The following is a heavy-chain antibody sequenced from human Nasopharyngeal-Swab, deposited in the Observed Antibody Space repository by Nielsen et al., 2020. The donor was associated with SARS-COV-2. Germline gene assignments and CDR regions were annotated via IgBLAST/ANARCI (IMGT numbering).Heavy chain of an antibody. D-gene: IGHD6-13*01. CDR3: AREGRIATAGIIDY. CDR2: ISSSSSTI. CDR1: GFTFSSYS. Sequence: GESLKISCAASGFTFSSYSMNWVRQAPGKGLEWVSYISSSSSTIYYADSVKGRFTISRDNAKNSLYLQMNSLRDEDTAVYYCAREGRIATAGIIDYWVQGTLVTVSS. J-gene: IGHJ4*02. V-gene: IGHV3-48*02.